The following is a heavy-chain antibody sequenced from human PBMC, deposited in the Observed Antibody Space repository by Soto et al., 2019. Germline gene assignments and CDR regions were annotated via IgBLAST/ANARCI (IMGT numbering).Heavy chain of an antibody. V-gene: IGHV4-59*01. CDR1: GGSISSYY. J-gene: IGHJ4*02. D-gene: IGHD3-22*01. Sequence: PSETLSLTCTVSGGSISSYYWSWIRQPPGKGLEWIGYIYYSGSTNYNPSLKSRVTISVDTSKNQFSLKLSSVTAADTAVYYCARTGTISGYHDYWGQGTLVTVSS. CDR2: IYYSGST. CDR3: ARTGTISGYHDY.